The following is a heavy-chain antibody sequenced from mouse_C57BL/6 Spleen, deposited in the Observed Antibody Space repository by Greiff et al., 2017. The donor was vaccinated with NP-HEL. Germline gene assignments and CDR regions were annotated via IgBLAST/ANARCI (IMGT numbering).Heavy chain of an antibody. CDR1: GYTFTSYT. V-gene: IGHV1-4*01. D-gene: IGHD1-1*01. CDR3: ARSDTTVVATKGYFDY. J-gene: IGHJ2*01. Sequence: VKLQQSGAELARPGASVKMSCKASGYTFTSYTMHWVKQRPGQGLEWIGYINPSSGYTKYNQKFKDKATLTADKSSSTAYMQLSSLTYDDSAVYYCARSDTTVVATKGYFDYWGQGTTLTVSS. CDR2: INPSSGYT.